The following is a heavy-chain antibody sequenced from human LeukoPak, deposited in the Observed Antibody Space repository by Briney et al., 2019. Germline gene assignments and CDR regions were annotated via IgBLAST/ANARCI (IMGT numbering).Heavy chain of an antibody. D-gene: IGHD2-21*02. V-gene: IGHV3-23*01. CDR3: AKFCGGDCNIY. Sequence: GGSLRLSCAASGFTFSSYAVSWVRQAPGKGLEWVAAISGSGGSTYYADSVKGRFTISRDNSKNTLYLQMNSLRAEDTAVYYCAKFCGGDCNIYWGQGTLVTVSS. CDR2: ISGSGGST. J-gene: IGHJ4*02. CDR1: GFTFSSYA.